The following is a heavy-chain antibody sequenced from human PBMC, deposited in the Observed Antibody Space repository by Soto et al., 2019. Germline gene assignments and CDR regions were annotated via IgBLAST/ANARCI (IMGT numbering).Heavy chain of an antibody. V-gene: IGHV1-18*04. CDR3: AKDGYGNNDGDALHI. CDR2: ISTYNGKA. J-gene: IGHJ3*02. D-gene: IGHD4-4*01. Sequence: QGQLVQSGAEVKKPGASVKVSCKASGYTFTSFDITWVRQAPGQGLEWMGWISTYNGKANYAQKLQGRVTVTRDTSTNTAYMELRSLRSDDTAVYYCAKDGYGNNDGDALHIWGQGTMVTVSS. CDR1: GYTFTSFD.